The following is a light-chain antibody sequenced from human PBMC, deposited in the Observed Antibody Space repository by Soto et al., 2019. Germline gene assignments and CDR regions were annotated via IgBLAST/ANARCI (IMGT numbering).Light chain of an antibody. J-gene: IGKJ5*01. CDR3: QQRSNWPIT. Sequence: EIVLTQSPVTLSLSPGERSTLSCRASQSVSSYLAWYQQKPGQAPRLLIYDASNRATGIPARFSGIGSGTDFTLTVSSLEPEEVAVYDCQQRSNWPITFGQFTRLEIK. V-gene: IGKV3-11*01. CDR2: DAS. CDR1: QSVSSY.